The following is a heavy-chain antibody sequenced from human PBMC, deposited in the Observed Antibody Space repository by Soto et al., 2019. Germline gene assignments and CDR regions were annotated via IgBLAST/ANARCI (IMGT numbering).Heavy chain of an antibody. Sequence: SETLSLTCAVSGGSISSGGYSWSWIRQPPGKGLEWIGYIYHSGSTYYNLSLKSRVTISVDRSKNQFFLKLSSVTAADTAVYYCARVPSPWGQGTLVTVS. CDR1: GGSISSGGYS. J-gene: IGHJ5*02. V-gene: IGHV4-30-2*01. CDR3: ARVPSP. CDR2: IYHSGST.